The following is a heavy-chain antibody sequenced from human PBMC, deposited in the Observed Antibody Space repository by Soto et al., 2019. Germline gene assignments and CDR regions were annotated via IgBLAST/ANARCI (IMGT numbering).Heavy chain of an antibody. D-gene: IGHD2-8*01. CDR1: GFTFSDFG. J-gene: IGHJ3*02. V-gene: IGHV3-33*03. CDR2: IWYHGGNG. CDR3: ARRGCVKGVCYNSYDM. Sequence: QVQLVESGGGVVQPGRSLRLSCAVSGFTFSDFGMHWVRQAPGKGLEWVALIWYHGGNGENADSVKGRFSISRDNSKNTLYLQMDSLRAEDTAVYYCARRGCVKGVCYNSYDMWGQGTMVTVSS.